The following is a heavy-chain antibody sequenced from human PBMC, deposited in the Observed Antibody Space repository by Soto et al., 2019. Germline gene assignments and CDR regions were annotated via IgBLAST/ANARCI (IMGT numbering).Heavy chain of an antibody. CDR2: ISSTTNYI. CDR3: ARESEDLTSNFDY. Sequence: GGSLSLSCAASGFTFTRYSVNWVRDAPGKGLEWVSSISSTTNYIYYGDSMKGRFAISRDNAKNSLYLEMNSLRPEDTAVYYCARESEDLTSNFDYWGQGTLVTVSS. CDR1: GFTFTRYS. V-gene: IGHV3-21*06. J-gene: IGHJ4*02.